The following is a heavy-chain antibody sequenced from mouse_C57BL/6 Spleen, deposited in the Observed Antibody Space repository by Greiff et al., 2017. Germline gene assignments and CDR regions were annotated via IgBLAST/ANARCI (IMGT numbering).Heavy chain of an antibody. CDR1: GYTFTSYW. CDR2: INPSNGGT. J-gene: IGHJ3*01. CDR3: ARYGGMGAWFAY. D-gene: IGHD1-1*02. Sequence: QVQLQQPGTELVKPGASVKLSCKASGYTFTSYWMHWVKPRPGQGLEWIGNINPSNGGTNYNETFKSKATLTVDKSSSTAYMQLSSLTSEDSAVYYCARYGGMGAWFAYWGQGTLVTVSA. V-gene: IGHV1-53*01.